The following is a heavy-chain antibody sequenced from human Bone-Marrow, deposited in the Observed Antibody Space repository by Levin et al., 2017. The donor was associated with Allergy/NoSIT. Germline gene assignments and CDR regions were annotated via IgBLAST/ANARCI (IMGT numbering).Heavy chain of an antibody. CDR2: INSDGSST. V-gene: IGHV3-74*01. CDR1: GFTFSSYW. Sequence: GGSLRLSCAASGFTFSSYWMHWVRQAPGKGLVWVSRINSDGSSTSYADSVKGRFTISRDNAKNTLYLQMNSLRAEDTAVYYCARYTYYYDSSGYYYVGIDYWGQGTLVTVSS. J-gene: IGHJ4*02. D-gene: IGHD3-22*01. CDR3: ARYTYYYDSSGYYYVGIDY.